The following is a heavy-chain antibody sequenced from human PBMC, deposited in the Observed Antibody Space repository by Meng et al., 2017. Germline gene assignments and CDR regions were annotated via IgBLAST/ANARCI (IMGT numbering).Heavy chain of an antibody. CDR1: GYTFTSYG. Sequence: QFQPGQSEDEVKKPGASVKVSCKGSGYTFTSYGISWVRQAPGQGLEWMGWISAYNGNTNYAQKLQGRVTMTTDTSTSTAYMELRSLRSDDTAVYYCARVESYDSSGYSFAYAFDIWGQGTMVTVSS. J-gene: IGHJ3*02. V-gene: IGHV1-18*01. D-gene: IGHD3-22*01. CDR3: ARVESYDSSGYSFAYAFDI. CDR2: ISAYNGNT.